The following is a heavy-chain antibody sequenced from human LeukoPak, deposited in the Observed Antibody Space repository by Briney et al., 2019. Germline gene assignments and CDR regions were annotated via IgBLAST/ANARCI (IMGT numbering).Heavy chain of an antibody. CDR1: GFTFSNYM. CDR2: IKSDGITI. J-gene: IGHJ6*02. CDR3: ARDREYYYESYGMDV. D-gene: IGHD3-10*01. Sequence: GGSLRLSCAASGFTFSNYMMHWVRQAPGKGLVWVSRIKSDGITITYADSVKGRFTISRDNAKNTLYLQMNSLRAEDTAVYYCARDREYYYESYGMDVWGQGTTVTVSS. V-gene: IGHV3-74*01.